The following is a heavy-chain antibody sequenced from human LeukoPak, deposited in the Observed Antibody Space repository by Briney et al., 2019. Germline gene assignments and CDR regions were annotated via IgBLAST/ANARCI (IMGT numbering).Heavy chain of an antibody. Sequence: SETLSLTCAVYGGSFSVYDWSWIRQPPGKGLEWIGYMYYNGSMNYNPSLKSRVTISADTSKNQFSLKLSSVTAADTAVYYCASRYGSGSYGFDYWGQGTLVTVSS. V-gene: IGHV4-59*01. D-gene: IGHD3-10*01. CDR3: ASRYGSGSYGFDY. J-gene: IGHJ4*02. CDR1: GGSFSVYD. CDR2: MYYNGSM.